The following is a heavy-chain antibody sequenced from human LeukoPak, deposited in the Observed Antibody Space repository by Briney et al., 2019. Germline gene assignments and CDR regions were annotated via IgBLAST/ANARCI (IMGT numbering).Heavy chain of an antibody. Sequence: GGSLRLSCAASGFTFSSYSMNWVRQAPGKGLEWVSSISSSSSYIYYADSVKGRFTISRDNAKNSLYLQMNSLRAEDTAVYYCARDDSGSYSYWFAPWGQGTRFTVS. V-gene: IGHV3-21*01. D-gene: IGHD1-26*01. CDR1: GFTFSSYS. J-gene: IGHJ5*02. CDR2: ISSSSSYI. CDR3: ARDDSGSYSYWFAP.